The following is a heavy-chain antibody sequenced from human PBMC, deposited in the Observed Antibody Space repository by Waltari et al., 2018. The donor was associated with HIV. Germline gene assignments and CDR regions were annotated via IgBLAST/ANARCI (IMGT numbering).Heavy chain of an antibody. Sequence: QVQLGDAGGGLVQPGGSLRRPCAASGLIVRDCAIHWVSQAPGKGLEWVAVISRDGSSKYYADSVQGRFTISRDNSKNSLHLHMNSLRPKDTAVYYCAREGIVAAPFDFWGLGTLVTVSS. J-gene: IGHJ4*02. V-gene: IGHV3-30*01. CDR1: GLIVRDCA. CDR2: ISRDGSSK. D-gene: IGHD2-15*01. CDR3: AREGIVAAPFDF.